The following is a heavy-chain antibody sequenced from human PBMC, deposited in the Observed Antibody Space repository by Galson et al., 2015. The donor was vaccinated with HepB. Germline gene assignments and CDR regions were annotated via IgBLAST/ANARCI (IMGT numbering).Heavy chain of an antibody. D-gene: IGHD4-17*01. CDR1: GYTFTGYY. CDR2: INPNSGGT. CDR3: ARVRTVTTAYYYYMDV. J-gene: IGHJ6*03. Sequence: SVKVSCKASGYTFTGYYMHWVRQAPGQGLEWMGRINPNSGGTNYAQKFQGRVTMTRDTSISTAYMELSRLRSGDTAVYYCARVRTVTTAYYYYMDVWGKGTTVTVSS. V-gene: IGHV1-2*06.